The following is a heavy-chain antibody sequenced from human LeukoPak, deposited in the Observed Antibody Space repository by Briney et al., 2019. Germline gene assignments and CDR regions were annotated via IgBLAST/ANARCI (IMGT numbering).Heavy chain of an antibody. V-gene: IGHV3-23*01. CDR3: AKEKIRGSYRDY. J-gene: IGHJ4*02. D-gene: IGHD1-26*01. Sequence: GGSLRLSCAASGFTFSSYAMSLVRQAPWKGLEWVSAISGSGGSTYYADSVKGRFTISRDNSKNTLYLQMNSLRAEDTAVYYCAKEKIRGSYRDYWGQGTLVTVSS. CDR1: GFTFSSYA. CDR2: ISGSGGST.